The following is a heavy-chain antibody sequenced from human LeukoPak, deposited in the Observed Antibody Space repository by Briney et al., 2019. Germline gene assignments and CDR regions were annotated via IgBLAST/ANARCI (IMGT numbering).Heavy chain of an antibody. CDR2: IYYSGST. J-gene: IGHJ5*02. CDR3: ARGGYYGSGNDFRFDP. D-gene: IGHD3-10*01. V-gene: IGHV4-39*07. Sequence: SGTLSLTCAVSGGSISSNSYYWGWIRQPPGKGLEWIGSIYYSGSTYYNPSLKSQVSISIDTSKNRFSLKLSSVTAADTAIYYCARGGYYGSGNDFRFDPWGQGTLVTVSS. CDR1: GGSISSNSYY.